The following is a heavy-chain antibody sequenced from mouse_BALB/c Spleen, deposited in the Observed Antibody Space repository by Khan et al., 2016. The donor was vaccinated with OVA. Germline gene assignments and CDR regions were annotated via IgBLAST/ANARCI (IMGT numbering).Heavy chain of an antibody. CDR2: ISYSGST. V-gene: IGHV3-2*02. D-gene: IGHD1-2*01. Sequence: EVQLQESGPGLVKPSQSLSLTCTVTGYSITSGYGWNWIRQFPGNKLEWMGYISYSGSTNYTPSLKSRISITRDTSENQFFLQLNSVTTEDTATYYCARTARIKYWGQGTTLTVSS. CDR1: GYSITSGYG. J-gene: IGHJ2*01. CDR3: ARTARIKY.